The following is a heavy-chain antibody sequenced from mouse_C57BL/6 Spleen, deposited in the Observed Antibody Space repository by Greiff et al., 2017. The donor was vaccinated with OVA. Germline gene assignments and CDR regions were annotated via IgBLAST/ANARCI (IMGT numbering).Heavy chain of an antibody. J-gene: IGHJ3*01. CDR1: GYAFSSYW. D-gene: IGHD1-1*01. Sequence: VQLQQSGAELVKPGASVKISCKASGYAFSSYWMNWVKQRPGKGLEWIGQIYPGDGDTNYNGKFKGKATLTADKSSSTAYMQLSSLTSEDSAVYFCAREGITYYGSSPSWFAYWGQGTLVTVSA. V-gene: IGHV1-80*01. CDR3: AREGITYYGSSPSWFAY. CDR2: IYPGDGDT.